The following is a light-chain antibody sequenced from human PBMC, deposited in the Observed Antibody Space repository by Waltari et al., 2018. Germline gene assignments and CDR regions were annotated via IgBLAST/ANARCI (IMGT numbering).Light chain of an antibody. CDR2: GAS. Sequence: DIQMTQSPPSLSASVGDRVTITCRATQSISTSLNWYQQKPGKAPNLRIYGASSLERGVPSRCSGSGSGTDFTLTISSLHPEDFATYYCQQSYTTPFTFGPGTKVDLK. CDR1: QSISTS. J-gene: IGKJ3*01. V-gene: IGKV1-39*01. CDR3: QQSYTTPFT.